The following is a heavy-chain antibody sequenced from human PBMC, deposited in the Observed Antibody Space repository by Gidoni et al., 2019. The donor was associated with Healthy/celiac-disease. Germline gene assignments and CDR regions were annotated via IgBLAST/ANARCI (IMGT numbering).Heavy chain of an antibody. Sequence: QVQLVQSGAEVKKPGASVKVSCKASGDTLTSYYMHWVRQAPGRGLEWMGIINPSGGSTSYAQKFQGRVTMTRDTSTSTVYMELSSLRSEDTAVYYCARDRGANFWSGYSPEDVWGQGTTVTVSS. CDR2: INPSGGST. D-gene: IGHD3-3*01. CDR3: ARDRGANFWSGYSPEDV. V-gene: IGHV1-46*03. CDR1: GDTLTSYY. J-gene: IGHJ6*02.